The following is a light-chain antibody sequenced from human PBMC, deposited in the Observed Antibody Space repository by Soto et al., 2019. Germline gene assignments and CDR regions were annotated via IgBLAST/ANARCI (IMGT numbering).Light chain of an antibody. V-gene: IGKV1-5*03. CDR3: QQYNSYTGGFT. Sequence: DIQMTQSPSTLSASVGDRVTITCRASQSISSWLAWYQQKPGKAPKLLIYKASSLESGVPSRFSGSGSGTESALTICSLQPDDVATYNCQQYNSYTGGFTFGPVTKVDIK. J-gene: IGKJ3*01. CDR1: QSISSW. CDR2: KAS.